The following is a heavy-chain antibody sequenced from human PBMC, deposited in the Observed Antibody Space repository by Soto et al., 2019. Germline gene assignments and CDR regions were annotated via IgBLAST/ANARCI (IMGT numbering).Heavy chain of an antibody. D-gene: IGHD4-17*01. CDR1: GYTFTDYK. CDR2: VDPNGGGT. CDR3: ATGVDYGDYEGFDC. V-gene: IGHV1-2*04. J-gene: IGHJ4*02. Sequence: GASVKVSCKTSGYTFTDYKLHWVRQAPGQGLEWMGWVDPNGGGTNSAQKFQGSVTMTRDTSITTAYLELSRLTPNDTATYFCATGVDYGDYEGFDCWGQGTLVTVSS.